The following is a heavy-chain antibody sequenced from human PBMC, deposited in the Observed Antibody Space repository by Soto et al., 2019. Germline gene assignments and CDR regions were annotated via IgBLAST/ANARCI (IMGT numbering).Heavy chain of an antibody. Sequence: SETLSLTCAVYGGSFSGYYWSWIRQPPGKGLEWIGEINHSGSTNYNPSLKSRVTISVDTSKNQFSLKLSSVTAADTAVYYCASSPVGIRDYDFWSGYAFDIWGQGTMVTVSS. D-gene: IGHD3-3*01. V-gene: IGHV4-34*01. J-gene: IGHJ3*02. CDR2: INHSGST. CDR1: GGSFSGYY. CDR3: ASSPVGIRDYDFWSGYAFDI.